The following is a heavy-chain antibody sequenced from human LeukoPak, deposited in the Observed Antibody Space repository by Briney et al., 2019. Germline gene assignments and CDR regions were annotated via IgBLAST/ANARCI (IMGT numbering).Heavy chain of an antibody. V-gene: IGHV1-3*01. Sequence: ASVKVSCKASGYTFTSYAMHWVRQAPGQRLEWMGWINAGNGNTKYSQKFQGRVTITRDTSASTAYMELSSLRSEDTAVYYCARDPIPQLELPPYYYYYGMDVWGQGTTVTVSS. CDR3: ARDPIPQLELPPYYYYYGMDV. J-gene: IGHJ6*02. CDR2: INAGNGNT. D-gene: IGHD1-7*01. CDR1: GYTFTSYA.